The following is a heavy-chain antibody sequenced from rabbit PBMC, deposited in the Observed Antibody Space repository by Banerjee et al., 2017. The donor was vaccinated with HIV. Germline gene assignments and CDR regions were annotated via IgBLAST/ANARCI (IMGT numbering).Heavy chain of an antibody. J-gene: IGHJ4*01. CDR2: INTSSGNI. V-gene: IGHV1S45*01. CDR1: GSDIRSNA. D-gene: IGHD4-1*01. CDR3: ARDLAGVTGWNFNL. Sequence: QEQLEESGGGLVKPEGTLTLTCKASGSDIRSNAMCWVRQAPGKGLEWIACINTSSGNIVYASWAKGRFTISKTSSTTVTLQMTSLTAADTATYFCARDLAGVTGWNFNLWGPGTLVTVS.